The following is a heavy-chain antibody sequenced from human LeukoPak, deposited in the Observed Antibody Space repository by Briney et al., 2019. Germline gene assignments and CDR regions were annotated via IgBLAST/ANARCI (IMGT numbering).Heavy chain of an antibody. CDR2: ISSTSSII. J-gene: IGHJ3*02. V-gene: IGHV3-48*02. Sequence: GGSLRLSCGASGFTFSGYSMNWVRQAPGKGLEWVSYISSTSSIISYVDSVRGRFTISRDNAKNSLYLQMNSLRDEDTAVYYCVRESSYAFNIWGQGRMVTVSS. CDR1: GFTFSGYS. CDR3: VRESSYAFNI.